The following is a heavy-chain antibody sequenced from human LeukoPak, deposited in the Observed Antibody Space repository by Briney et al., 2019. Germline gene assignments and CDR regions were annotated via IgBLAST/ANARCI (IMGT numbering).Heavy chain of an antibody. Sequence: PSETLSLTCAVYGGSFSGYYWSWIRQPPGKGLEWIGEINHSGSANYNPSLKSRVTISVDTSKNQFSLKLSSVTAADTAVYYCARGGVPADTPRRMDYWGQGTLVTVSS. CDR3: ARGGVPADTPRRMDY. D-gene: IGHD2-2*01. V-gene: IGHV4-34*01. CDR1: GGSFSGYY. CDR2: INHSGSA. J-gene: IGHJ4*02.